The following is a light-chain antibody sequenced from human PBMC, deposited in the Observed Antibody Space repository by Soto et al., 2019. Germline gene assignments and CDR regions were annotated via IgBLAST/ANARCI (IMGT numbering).Light chain of an antibody. Sequence: QSVLTQPPSASGTPGQRVTISCSGSSSNIGSNTVNWYQQLPGTAPKLLIFSDNQRPSGVPDRFSGSRSGTSASLAISGLQSEDDAEYYCAAWDDSLDAWVFGGGTKVTVL. CDR1: SSNIGSNT. J-gene: IGLJ3*02. CDR2: SDN. V-gene: IGLV1-44*01. CDR3: AAWDDSLDAWV.